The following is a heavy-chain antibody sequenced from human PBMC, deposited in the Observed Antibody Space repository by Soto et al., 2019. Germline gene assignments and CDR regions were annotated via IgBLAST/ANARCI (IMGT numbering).Heavy chain of an antibody. D-gene: IGHD3-3*01. V-gene: IGHV3-73*02. CDR1: GFTFSGSA. J-gene: IGHJ6*02. CDR3: TRLGDRATIFGVAYYYYGMAV. Sequence: EVQLVESGGGLVQPGGSLKLSCAASGFTFSGSAMHWVRQASGKGLEWVGRIRSKANSYATAYAASVKGRFTISRDDTKNTAYLQMNSLKPEDTAVYYCTRLGDRATIFGVAYYYYGMAVWGQGTTVTVSS. CDR2: IRSKANSYAT.